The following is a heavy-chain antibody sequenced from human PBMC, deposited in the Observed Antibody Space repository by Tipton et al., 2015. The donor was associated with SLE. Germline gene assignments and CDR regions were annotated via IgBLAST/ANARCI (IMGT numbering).Heavy chain of an antibody. D-gene: IGHD1-14*01. V-gene: IGHV4-61*02. CDR3: AREGPSGPSHLTGTLDY. CDR2: VYIFGST. J-gene: IGHJ4*02. CDR1: GDSINSGRYH. Sequence: TLSLTCSVSGDSINSGRYHWTWIRQPAGKGLEWIGRVYIFGSTIYHPSLGSRVTISVDASKNQLSLKLNSVTAADTAVYYCAREGPSGPSHLTGTLDYWGQGALVTVSS.